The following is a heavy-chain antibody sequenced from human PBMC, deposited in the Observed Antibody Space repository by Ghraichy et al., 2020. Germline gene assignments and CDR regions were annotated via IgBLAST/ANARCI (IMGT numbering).Heavy chain of an antibody. CDR2: INSNGGAT. Sequence: GESLRLSCSASGFTFNIYAMHWVRQAPGKGLEYVSGINSNGGATYYANSVKGRFIISRDNSKKTLSLQMSSLRNEDTAVYYCVKSPSSGWYYFEHWGLGSLVTVSS. J-gene: IGHJ4*02. CDR1: GFTFNIYA. CDR3: VKSPSSGWYYFEH. V-gene: IGHV3-64D*06. D-gene: IGHD6-19*01.